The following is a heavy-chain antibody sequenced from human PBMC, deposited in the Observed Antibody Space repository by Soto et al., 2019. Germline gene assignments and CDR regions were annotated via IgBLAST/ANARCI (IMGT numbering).Heavy chain of an antibody. J-gene: IGHJ5*02. D-gene: IGHD6-6*01. CDR3: ARQDKQLVRLGWFDH. V-gene: IGHV4-39*01. CDR2: IYYSGST. Sequence: SETLSLTCTVSGGSISSSSYYWGWIRQPPGKGLEWIGRIYYSGSTYYNPSLKSRVTISVDTSENQFSLKLSSVTAADTAVYYRARQDKQLVRLGWFDHWGQGTLVTVSS. CDR1: GGSISSSSYY.